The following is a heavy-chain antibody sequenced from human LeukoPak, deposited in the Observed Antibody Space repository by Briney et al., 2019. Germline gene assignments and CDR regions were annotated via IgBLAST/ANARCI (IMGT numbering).Heavy chain of an antibody. D-gene: IGHD1-14*01. CDR3: IRDFRIADL. CDR1: GYTFSDYW. V-gene: IGHV3-74*01. CDR2: IDGGGRNT. J-gene: IGHJ5*02. Sequence: GGSLRLSCIGSGYTFSDYWIHWVRQAPGKGLVWVSRIDGGGRNTNYADSVKGRFTVSRDNAKNTVYLQMNSLSAEDTAVYYCIRDFRIADLWGQGTLVTVSS.